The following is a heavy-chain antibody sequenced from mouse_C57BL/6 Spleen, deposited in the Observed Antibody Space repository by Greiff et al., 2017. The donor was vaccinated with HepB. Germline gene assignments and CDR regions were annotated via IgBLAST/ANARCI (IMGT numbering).Heavy chain of an antibody. CDR3: ATPTVVDSMDY. D-gene: IGHD1-1*01. Sequence: VQLQQSGAELVKPGASVKLSCKASGYTFTSYWMHWVKQRPGQGLEWIGMIHPNSGSTNYNEKFKSKATLTVDKSSSTAYMQLSSLTSEDSAVYYCATPTVVDSMDYWGQGTSVTVSS. CDR2: IHPNSGST. V-gene: IGHV1-64*01. CDR1: GYTFTSYW. J-gene: IGHJ4*01.